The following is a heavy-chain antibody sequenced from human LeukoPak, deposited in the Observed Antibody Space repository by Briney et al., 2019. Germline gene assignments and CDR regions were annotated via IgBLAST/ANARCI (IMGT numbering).Heavy chain of an antibody. CDR1: GCTFSDSY. Sequence: GGSLRLSCAASGCTFSDSYMGWIRQAPGKGLEWVSYITSSSDYTNYVDSVKGRFTISRDNAKNSLYLQMNSLRAEDTAVYYCATDSGSSYGSSNYWGQGTLVTVSS. J-gene: IGHJ4*02. CDR2: ITSSSDYT. CDR3: ATDSGSSYGSSNY. D-gene: IGHD5-18*01. V-gene: IGHV3-11*06.